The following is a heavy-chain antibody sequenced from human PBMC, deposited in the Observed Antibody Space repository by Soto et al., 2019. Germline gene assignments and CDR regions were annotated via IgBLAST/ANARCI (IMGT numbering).Heavy chain of an antibody. V-gene: IGHV1-8*01. CDR3: AIQCELSGYYYGMDF. CDR1: GYTFTSYD. J-gene: IGHJ6*02. Sequence: QVQLVQSGAEVKKPGASVKVSCKASGYTFTSYDINWVRQATGQGLEWMGWMNPNSVNTGYAQKFQGRVTMTRDTSISTADMELSSLRSEDTAVYYCAIQCELSGYYYGMDFWGQGTTVTVSS. D-gene: IGHD3-16*02. CDR2: MNPNSVNT.